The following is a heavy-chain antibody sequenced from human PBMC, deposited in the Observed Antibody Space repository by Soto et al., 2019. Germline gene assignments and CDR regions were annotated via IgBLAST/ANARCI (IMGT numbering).Heavy chain of an antibody. V-gene: IGHV5-10-1*01. CDR2: IDPSDSYT. J-gene: IGHJ5*02. CDR3: ARHAVSKNAETGFFVAARQDWFDP. CDR1: GYSFTSYW. Sequence: ESLKISCKGSGYSFTSYWISWVRQMPGKGLEWMGRIDPSDSYTNYSPSFQGHVTISADKSISTAYLQWSSLKASDTAMYYCARHAVSKNAETGFFVAARQDWFDPWGQGTLVTVSS. D-gene: IGHD6-13*01.